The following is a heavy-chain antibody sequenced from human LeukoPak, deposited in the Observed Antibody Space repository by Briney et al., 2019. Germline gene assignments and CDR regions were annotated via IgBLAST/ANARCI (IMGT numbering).Heavy chain of an antibody. J-gene: IGHJ3*02. Sequence: GESLKISCKVSGDRFTSYWIGWVRQMPGKGLECMGTIYPGDSDTRYSPSFQGQVTISADKSINTAYLQWSSLKASDTAMYYCARLAYGSGSYYGAFDIWGQGTMVTVSS. D-gene: IGHD3-10*01. CDR1: GDRFTSYW. CDR2: IYPGDSDT. CDR3: ARLAYGSGSYYGAFDI. V-gene: IGHV5-51*01.